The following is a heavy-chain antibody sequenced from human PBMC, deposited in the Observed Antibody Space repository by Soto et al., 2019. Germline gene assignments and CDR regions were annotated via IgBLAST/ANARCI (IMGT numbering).Heavy chain of an antibody. J-gene: IGHJ3*02. CDR3: AHRRSMLRVVIFMYGRFAI. V-gene: IGHV2-5*02. CDR1: GFSLSTSGVG. Sequence: SGPTLVNPTQTLTLTCTFSGFSLSTSGVGVGWIRQPPGKALEWLALIYWDDDKRYSPSLKSRLTITKDTSKNQVVLTMTNMDPVDTATYYCAHRRSMLRVVIFMYGRFAIWSQGTMVTGSS. CDR2: IYWDDDK. D-gene: IGHD3-10*01.